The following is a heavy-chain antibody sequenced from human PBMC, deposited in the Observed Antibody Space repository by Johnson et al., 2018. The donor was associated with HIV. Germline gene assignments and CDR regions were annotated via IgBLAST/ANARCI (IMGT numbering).Heavy chain of an antibody. J-gene: IGHJ3*01. CDR1: RFTFSSYA. V-gene: IGHV3-30-3*01. CDR3: ASGHMWSGF. CDR2: ISYDGSNK. Sequence: QVQLVESGGGVVQPGRSLRLSCAASRFTFSSYAMHWVRQAPGKGLEWVAVISYDGSNKYYADSVKGRFTISRDNSKNTLYLQMSSLRVEDTAVYYCASGHMWSGFWGQGTMVTVSS. D-gene: IGHD3/OR15-3a*01.